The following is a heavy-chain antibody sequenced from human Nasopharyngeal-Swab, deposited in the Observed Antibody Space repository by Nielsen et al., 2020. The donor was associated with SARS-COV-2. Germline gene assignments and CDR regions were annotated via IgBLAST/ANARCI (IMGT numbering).Heavy chain of an antibody. CDR1: GYTFTSYA. CDR3: ARDQSSGWYGGLYYYYGMDV. J-gene: IGHJ6*02. V-gene: IGHV1-3*01. Sequence: ASVKVSCKASGYTFTSYAMHWVLHAPAHRLEWMGWINAGNGNTKYSQKFQGRVTITRETSASTAYMELSSLRSEDTAVYYCARDQSSGWYGGLYYYYGMDVWGQGTTVTVSS. CDR2: INAGNGNT. D-gene: IGHD6-19*01.